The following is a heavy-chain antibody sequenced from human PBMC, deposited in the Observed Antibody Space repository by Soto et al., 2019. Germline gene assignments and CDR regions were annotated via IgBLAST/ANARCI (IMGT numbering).Heavy chain of an antibody. CDR3: TTDYPLSAAAAHYGMEV. CDR2: IKSKTDGVTT. V-gene: IGHV3-15*01. J-gene: IGHJ6*02. D-gene: IGHD6-13*01. Sequence: XGSLRLSRPASRFTFSNAWMSWARQAPGKGLEWVGRIKSKTDGVTTDYAAPVKGRFTISRDDSKNTLYLQMNSLKTEETAVYYCTTDYPLSAAAAHYGMEVWAKGPRSPST. CDR1: RFTFSNAW.